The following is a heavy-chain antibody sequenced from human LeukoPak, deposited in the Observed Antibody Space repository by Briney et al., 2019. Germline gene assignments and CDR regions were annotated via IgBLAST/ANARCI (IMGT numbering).Heavy chain of an antibody. CDR1: GFTFSSYW. CDR2: INSDGSST. V-gene: IGHV3-74*01. J-gene: IGHJ3*02. CDR3: AKDQSSGWHDAFDI. D-gene: IGHD6-19*01. Sequence: GGSLRLSCAASGFTFSSYWMHWVRQAPGKGLVWVSRINSDGSSTSYADSVKGRFTISRDNAKNTLYLQMNSLRAEDTAVYYCAKDQSSGWHDAFDIWGQGTMVTVSS.